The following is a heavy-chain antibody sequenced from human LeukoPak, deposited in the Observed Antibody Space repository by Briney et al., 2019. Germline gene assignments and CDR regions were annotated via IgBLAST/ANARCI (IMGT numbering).Heavy chain of an antibody. CDR2: IYYSGST. J-gene: IGHJ4*02. V-gene: IGHV4-61*01. D-gene: IGHD6-13*01. CDR3: ATGIAAAGSDY. CDR1: GGSVSSGSYY. Sequence: SETLSLTCTVSGGSVSSGSYYWSWIRQPPGKGLEWIGYIYYSGSTNYNPSLKSRVTISVDTSKNQFSLKLSSVTAADTAVYYCATGIAAAGSDYWGQGTLVTVSS.